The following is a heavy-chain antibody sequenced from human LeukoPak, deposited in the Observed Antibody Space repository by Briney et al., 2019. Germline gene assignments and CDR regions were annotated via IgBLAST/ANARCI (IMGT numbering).Heavy chain of an antibody. CDR1: GGSFSGYY. CDR2: INHSGST. J-gene: IGHJ6*02. V-gene: IGHV4-34*01. CDR3: ARGRGGSYYASSSPYXXXGMDV. Sequence: SETLSLTCAVYGGSFSGYYWSWIRQPPGKGLEWIGEINHSGSTNYNPSLKSRVTISVDTSKNQFSLKLSSVTAADTAVYYCARGRGGSYYASSSPYXXXGMDVWGQGTTVTVSS. D-gene: IGHD1-26*01.